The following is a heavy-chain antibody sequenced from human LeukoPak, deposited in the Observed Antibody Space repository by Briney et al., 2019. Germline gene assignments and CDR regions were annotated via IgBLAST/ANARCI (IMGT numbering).Heavy chain of an antibody. V-gene: IGHV3-30*02. Sequence: GGSLRLSCAASGFTFRSYGFHWVRQAPGKGLEGVAFIRYDGSNKYYADSVRGRFTISRDNSKNTLYLQMNSLRAEDTAVYYCAKIGYSGSGVGYYMDVWGKGTTVTISS. CDR1: GFTFRSYG. CDR3: AKIGYSGSGVGYYMDV. CDR2: IRYDGSNK. J-gene: IGHJ6*03. D-gene: IGHD3-10*01.